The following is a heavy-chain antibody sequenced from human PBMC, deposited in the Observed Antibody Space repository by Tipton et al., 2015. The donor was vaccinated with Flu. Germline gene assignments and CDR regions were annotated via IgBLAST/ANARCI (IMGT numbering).Heavy chain of an antibody. J-gene: IGHJ5*02. V-gene: IGHV4-4*07. CDR3: AGQRGSNWFDP. CDR2: IYTSGST. Sequence: TLSLTCTVSGGSIRSYYWSWIRQPAGKGLEWIGRIYTSGSTNYNPSLKSRVTMSVDTSKNQFSLKLSSVTAADTAVYYWAGQRGSNWFDPWGQGSLVTVSS. D-gene: IGHD3-10*01. CDR1: GGSIRSYY.